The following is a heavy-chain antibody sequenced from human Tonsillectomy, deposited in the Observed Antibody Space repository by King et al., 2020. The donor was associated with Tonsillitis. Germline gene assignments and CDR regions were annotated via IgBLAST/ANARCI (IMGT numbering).Heavy chain of an antibody. Sequence: QLQESGPGLVKPSETLSLTCAVSGYSITSGFYWGWIRQPPGKGLEWFGSIYHSGSTYYNPSLKSRVTISVDTSTNQFSLKLSSVTAADTAVYYCGRARXXVQLFXYWXXGTQVTVXX. CDR1: GYSITSGFY. V-gene: IGHV4-38-2*01. J-gene: IGHJ4*01. CDR2: IYHSGST. D-gene: IGHD5-24*01. CDR3: GRARXXVQLFXY.